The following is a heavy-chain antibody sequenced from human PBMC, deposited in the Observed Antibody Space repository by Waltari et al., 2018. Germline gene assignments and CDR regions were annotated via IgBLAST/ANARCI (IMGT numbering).Heavy chain of an antibody. CDR2: IYTSGSP. D-gene: IGHD6-13*01. J-gene: IGHJ5*02. Sequence: QVQLQESGPGLVKPSETLSLTCTVSGGSISSYYWSWIRQPAGKGLEWIGRIYTSGSPNYNPSLKSRVTMSVDTSKNHFSLKLSSVTAADTAVYYCARGLAAAGTLWFDPWGQGTLVTVSS. V-gene: IGHV4-4*07. CDR1: GGSISSYY. CDR3: ARGLAAAGTLWFDP.